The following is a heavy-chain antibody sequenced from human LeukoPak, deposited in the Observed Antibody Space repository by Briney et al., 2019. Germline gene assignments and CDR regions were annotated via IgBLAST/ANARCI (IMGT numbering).Heavy chain of an antibody. J-gene: IGHJ4*02. D-gene: IGHD3-22*01. CDR3: ASDPARDYYDTSGYFRWVDY. Sequence: GSLRLSCAASGFTFSDYWMTWVRQAPGKGLEWVANINEEGSQKYYVDPVKGRFTLSRDNAWNSLSLQMNSLRAEDTAVYYCASDPARDYYDTSGYFRWVDYWGQGTLVTVSS. CDR2: INEEGSQK. V-gene: IGHV3-7*03. CDR1: GFTFSDYW.